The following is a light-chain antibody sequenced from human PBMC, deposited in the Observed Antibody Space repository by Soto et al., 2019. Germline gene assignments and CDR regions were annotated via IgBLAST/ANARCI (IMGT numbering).Light chain of an antibody. CDR2: DAS. CDR1: QTISTW. J-gene: IGKJ1*01. Sequence: DIQMTQSPSTLSASVGDRVTITCRASQTISTWLAWYQQKPGKAPKLLIYDASSLESGVPSRFRGSGSGTELTLTISSLQPDDFGTYYCQQYNTYSRRTFGQGTKVDIK. V-gene: IGKV1-5*01. CDR3: QQYNTYSRRT.